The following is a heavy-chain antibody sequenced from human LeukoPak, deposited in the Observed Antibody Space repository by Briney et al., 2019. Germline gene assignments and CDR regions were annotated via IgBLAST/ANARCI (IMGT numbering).Heavy chain of an antibody. CDR1: GFTVSGDY. J-gene: IGHJ5*02. CDR3: ARHDWFDP. CDR2: IYSGGST. D-gene: IGHD3-3*01. V-gene: IGHV3-53*01. Sequence: GGSLRLSCAVSGFTVSGDYMSCVRQAPGKGLEWVSVIYSGGSTYYADSVKGRFTISRDNSKNMLYLQMNSLRAEDTAVYYCARHDWFDPWGQGTLVTVSS.